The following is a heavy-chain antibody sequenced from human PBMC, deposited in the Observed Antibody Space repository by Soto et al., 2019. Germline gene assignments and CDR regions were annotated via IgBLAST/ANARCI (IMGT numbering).Heavy chain of an antibody. CDR1: GGTFSSYA. V-gene: IGHV1-69*13. Sequence: ASVKVSCKASGGTFSSYAISWVRQAPGQGLEWMGGIIPIFGTANYAQKFQGRVTITADESTSTAYMELSSLRPEDTAVYYCARAGCSSTSCSLFHNWFDPWGQXTRVTVSS. CDR3: ARAGCSSTSCSLFHNWFDP. J-gene: IGHJ5*02. CDR2: IIPIFGTA. D-gene: IGHD2-2*01.